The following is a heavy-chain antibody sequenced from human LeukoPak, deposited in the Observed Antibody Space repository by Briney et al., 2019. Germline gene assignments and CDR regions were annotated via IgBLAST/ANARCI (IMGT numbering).Heavy chain of an antibody. V-gene: IGHV3-23*01. D-gene: IGHD5-12*01. J-gene: IGHJ3*02. Sequence: GGSLRLSCAASGFTFSSYAMSWVRQAPGKGLEWVSAISGSGGSTYYADSVKGRFTISRDNSKNTLYLQMNSLRAEDTAVYYCAKDRGYSGYGYDAFDIWGQGTMVTVSS. CDR1: GFTFSSYA. CDR3: AKDRGYSGYGYDAFDI. CDR2: ISGSGGST.